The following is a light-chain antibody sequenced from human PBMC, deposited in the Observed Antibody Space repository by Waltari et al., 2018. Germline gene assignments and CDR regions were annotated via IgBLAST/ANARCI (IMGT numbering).Light chain of an antibody. Sequence: SYELTQPPSVSVSPGQAARITRSGDALPRKYADWYHQKSGQAPVLVIDEDSKRPSGIPERFSGSSSGTTATLTLSGAQVEDEGDYYCYSTDSSDTHRVFGGGTKLTVL. CDR1: ALPRKY. V-gene: IGLV3-10*01. CDR2: EDS. J-gene: IGLJ3*02. CDR3: YSTDSSDTHRV.